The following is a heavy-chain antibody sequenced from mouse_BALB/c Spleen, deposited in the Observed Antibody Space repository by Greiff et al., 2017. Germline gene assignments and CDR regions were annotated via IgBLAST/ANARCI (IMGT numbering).Heavy chain of an antibody. V-gene: IGHV3-1*02. J-gene: IGHJ3*01. CDR1: GYSITSGYS. CDR2: IHYSGST. CDR3: ARREHYYGYLFAY. Sequence: EVKLQESGPDLVKPSQSLSLTCTVTGYSITSGYSWHWIRQLPGNKLEWMGYIHYSGSTNYNPSLKSRISITRDTSKNQFFLQLNSVTTEDTATYYCARREHYYGYLFAYWGQGTLVTVSA. D-gene: IGHD1-2*01.